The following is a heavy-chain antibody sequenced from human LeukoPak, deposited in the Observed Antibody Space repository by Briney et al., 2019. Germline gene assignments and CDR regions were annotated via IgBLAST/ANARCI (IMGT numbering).Heavy chain of an antibody. CDR1: GFTFSNAW. V-gene: IGHV3-15*01. CDR2: IKSRFNGETT. D-gene: IGHD3-3*01. CDR3: TTVSYFWSGPPDY. J-gene: IGHJ4*02. Sequence: PGGSLRLSCAASGFTFSNAWMSWVRQSPGKGQEWVGRIKSRFNGETTDYAAPVKGRFTISRDDSKSTVYLQMNSLKTEDTAVYYCTTVSYFWSGPPDYWGQGTLVTVSS.